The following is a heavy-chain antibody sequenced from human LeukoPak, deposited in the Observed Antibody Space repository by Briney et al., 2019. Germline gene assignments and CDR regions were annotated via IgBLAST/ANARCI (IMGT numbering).Heavy chain of an antibody. CDR1: GFTFSSYW. D-gene: IGHD2/OR15-2a*01. CDR2: IKQDGSEK. V-gene: IGHV3-7*01. CDR3: ARDRVLLSTSPLDY. Sequence: GGSLRLSCAASGFTFSSYWMSWVRQAPGKGLEWVANIKQDGSEKYYVDPVKGRFTISRDNAKNSLYLQMNSLRAEDTAVYYCARDRVLLSTSPLDYWGQGTLVTVSS. J-gene: IGHJ4*02.